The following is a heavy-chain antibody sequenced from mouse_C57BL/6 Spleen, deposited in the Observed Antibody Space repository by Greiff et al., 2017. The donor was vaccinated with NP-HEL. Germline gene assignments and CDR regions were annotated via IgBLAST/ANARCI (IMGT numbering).Heavy chain of an antibody. D-gene: IGHD2-4*01. J-gene: IGHJ1*03. CDR1: GYTFTTYP. V-gene: IGHV1-47*01. Sequence: QVHVKQSGAELVKPGASVKMSCKASGYTFTTYPIEWMKQNHGKSLEWIGNFHPYNDDTKYNEKFKGKATLTVEKSSSTVYLELSRLTSDDSAVYYCARGTMITPYWYFDVWGTGTTVTVSS. CDR3: ARGTMITPYWYFDV. CDR2: FHPYNDDT.